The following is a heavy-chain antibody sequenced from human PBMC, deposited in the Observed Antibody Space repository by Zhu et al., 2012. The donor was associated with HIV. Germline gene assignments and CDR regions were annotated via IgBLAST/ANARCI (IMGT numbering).Heavy chain of an antibody. D-gene: IGHD2-15*01. Sequence: QVQLQESGPGLVKPSETLSLTCAVSRYSIRSGYYWAWIPARPQGKGLEWIGNIFHSGSTSYNPSLKSRVTISVDTSKNQFSLKLKSVTAAGTAVYYCASRGGWGYSAFFDYVGPGNAGHRLL. J-gene: IGHJ4*02. V-gene: IGHV4-38-2*01. CDR2: IFHSGST. CDR3: ASRGGWGYSAFFDY. CDR1: RYSIRSGYY.